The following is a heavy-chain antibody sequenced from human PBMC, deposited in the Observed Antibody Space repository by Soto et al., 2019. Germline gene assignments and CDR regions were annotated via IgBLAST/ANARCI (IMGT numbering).Heavy chain of an antibody. CDR3: ARGGSSWRDYDY. D-gene: IGHD6-13*01. Sequence: SETLSLTCTVSGGSISSYYWSWVRQPPGKGLEWIGEIYHSGSTNYNPSLKSRVTISVDKSKNQFSLKLSSVTAADTAVYYCARGGSSWRDYDYWGQGTLVTVSS. J-gene: IGHJ4*02. CDR2: IYHSGST. V-gene: IGHV4-4*02. CDR1: GGSISSYY.